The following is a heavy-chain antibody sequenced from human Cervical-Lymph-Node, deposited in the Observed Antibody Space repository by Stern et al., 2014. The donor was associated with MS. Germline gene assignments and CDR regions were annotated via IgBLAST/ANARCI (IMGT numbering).Heavy chain of an antibody. CDR2: IIPIFDTP. J-gene: IGHJ6*02. Sequence: VQLVESGAEVMKPGSSVKVSCKASGGTFSSHAINWVRQAPGQGLEWVGGIIPIFDTPDYARKFKGRVKITADESTNTALLELSSLRSDDTAVYYCATPAAVTVGSMDVWGQGTTVIVSS. V-gene: IGHV1-69*01. CDR3: ATPAAVTVGSMDV. D-gene: IGHD2-21*02. CDR1: GGTFSSHA.